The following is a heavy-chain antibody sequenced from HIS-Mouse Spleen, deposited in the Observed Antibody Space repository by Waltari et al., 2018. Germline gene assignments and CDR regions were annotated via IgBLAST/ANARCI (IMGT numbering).Heavy chain of an antibody. CDR2: IYYSGGN. D-gene: IGHD6-13*01. Sequence: QLQLQESGPGLVKPSETLSLTCTVSGGSISSSSYYWGWIRTPPGKGLEWIGGIYYSGGNSCNTSLKSRVTISVDTSKNQFSLKLRSVTAADTAVYYCAREIPYSSSWYDWYFDLWGRGTLVTVSS. V-gene: IGHV4-39*07. CDR1: GGSISSSSYY. J-gene: IGHJ2*01. CDR3: AREIPYSSSWYDWYFDL.